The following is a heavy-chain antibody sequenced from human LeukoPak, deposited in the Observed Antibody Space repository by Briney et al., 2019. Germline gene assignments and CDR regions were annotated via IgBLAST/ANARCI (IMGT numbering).Heavy chain of an antibody. CDR3: ARVGRGGRVSSSWSIDY. V-gene: IGHV4-39*07. Sequence: SETLSLTCIVSNGSISSSSYYWGWIRQPPGKGLEWIGSLYYSGSTYYNPSLKTRVTISVDTSKNQFSLKLSSVAAADTAVYYCARVGRGGRVSSSWSIDYWGQGTLVTVSS. CDR1: NGSISSSSYY. J-gene: IGHJ4*02. CDR2: LYYSGST. D-gene: IGHD6-13*01.